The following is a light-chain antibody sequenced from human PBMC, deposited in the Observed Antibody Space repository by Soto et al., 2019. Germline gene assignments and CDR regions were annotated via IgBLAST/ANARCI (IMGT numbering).Light chain of an antibody. Sequence: EIVLTQSPGTLSLSPGDRATLSCRASQSISSSYLAWYQQKPGQAPRLLIYGASSGTTGIPDRFSGSGSETDFTLTISDVEPEDFAVYYCHQRQSWPRTFGQGTKVDIK. CDR1: QSISSSY. CDR2: GAS. CDR3: HQRQSWPRT. J-gene: IGKJ1*01. V-gene: IGKV3-20*01.